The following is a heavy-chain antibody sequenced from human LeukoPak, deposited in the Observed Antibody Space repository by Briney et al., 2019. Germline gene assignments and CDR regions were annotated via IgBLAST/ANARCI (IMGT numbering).Heavy chain of an antibody. Sequence: ASVKVSCKVSGYTLTKLSMHWVRQAPGKGLEWMGGFDPEDGETIYAQKFQGRVTMTEDTSTDTAYMELSSLRSEDTAVYYCATVGNLYSSSWAPEFDYWGQGTLVTVSS. CDR3: ATVGNLYSSSWAPEFDY. D-gene: IGHD6-13*01. J-gene: IGHJ4*02. CDR1: GYTLTKLS. CDR2: FDPEDGET. V-gene: IGHV1-24*01.